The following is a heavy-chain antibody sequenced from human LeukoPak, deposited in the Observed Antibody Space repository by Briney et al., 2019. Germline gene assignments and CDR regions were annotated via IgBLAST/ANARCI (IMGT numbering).Heavy chain of an antibody. Sequence: SETLSLTCTVSGGSISSYYWSWIRQPAGEGLEWIGRLHTSGSTHYNPSLKSRVTISVDTSKNQFSLKLTSVTAADTAVYYCARAIEVGAMTPFDYWGQGTLVTVSS. D-gene: IGHD1-26*01. J-gene: IGHJ4*02. CDR3: ARAIEVGAMTPFDY. CDR1: GGSISSYY. V-gene: IGHV4-4*07. CDR2: LHTSGST.